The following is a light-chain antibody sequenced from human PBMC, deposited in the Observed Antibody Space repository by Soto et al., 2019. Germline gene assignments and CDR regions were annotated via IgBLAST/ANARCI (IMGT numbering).Light chain of an antibody. CDR2: GAS. Sequence: EIVMTQSPAILSVSPGERATLSCRASQSVSSNLAWYQQKPGQAPRLLIYGASTRATGIPARFSGSGSGTEFTLTISSPQSEDFAVYYCQQYKNWPTWTFGQGTKVDIK. V-gene: IGKV3-15*01. J-gene: IGKJ1*01. CDR3: QQYKNWPTWT. CDR1: QSVSSN.